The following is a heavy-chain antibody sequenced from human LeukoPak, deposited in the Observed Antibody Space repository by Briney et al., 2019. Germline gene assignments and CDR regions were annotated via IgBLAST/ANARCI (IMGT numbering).Heavy chain of an antibody. J-gene: IGHJ4*02. V-gene: IGHV4-4*07. CDR1: GGSISGYY. Sequence: PSETLSLTCSVSGGSISGYYWTWIRQPAGKGLEWIGRVYTSGSTHYNPSLKSRVTMSVDTSKNQFSLKLSSVTAADTAVYYCAREGSIAVAEIDYWGQGTLVTVSS. CDR2: VYTSGST. CDR3: AREGSIAVAEIDY. D-gene: IGHD6-19*01.